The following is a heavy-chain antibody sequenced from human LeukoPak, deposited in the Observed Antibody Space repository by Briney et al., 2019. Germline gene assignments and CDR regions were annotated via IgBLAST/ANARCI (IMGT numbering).Heavy chain of an antibody. J-gene: IGHJ4*02. V-gene: IGHV5-51*01. CDR1: GYSFTNYW. Sequence: GESLKISCRGSGYSFTNYWIGWVRQMPGKGLEWMGIIFPGDSHTTYSPSFQGQVTISADKSISTAYLHWSSLKASDTAMYYCARHRDSSSWSPFDYWGQGTLVTVSS. D-gene: IGHD2-2*01. CDR2: IFPGDSHT. CDR3: ARHRDSSSWSPFDY.